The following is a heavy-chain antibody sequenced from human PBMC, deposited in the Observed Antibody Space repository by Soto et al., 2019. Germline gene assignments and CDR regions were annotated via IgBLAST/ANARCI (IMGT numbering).Heavy chain of an antibody. J-gene: IGHJ6*02. CDR2: ISYSGTT. CDR1: RGSISNYV. V-gene: IGHV4-59*08. Sequence: PSETLSLTCTVSRGSISNYVCTWIRQPPGTGLEWIGNISYSGTTYYDASLKSRVTISVDTSENQFSLKLSSVTAADTAVYYCARQEYSYGYYYYGMDVWGQGTTVTVSS. D-gene: IGHD5-18*01. CDR3: ARQEYSYGYYYYGMDV.